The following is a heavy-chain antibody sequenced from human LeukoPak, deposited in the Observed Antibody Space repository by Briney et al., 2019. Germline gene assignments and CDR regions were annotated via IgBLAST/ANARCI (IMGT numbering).Heavy chain of an antibody. J-gene: IGHJ4*02. CDR3: ARDRFGELSYYFDY. CDR2: INPNSGGT. Sequence: ASVTVSFKASGYTFTDYYMHWVRQAPGQGREGMGWINPNSGGTNYAQKFRGRVTMTRDTSISTAYMELSRLRSDDTAVYYCARDRFGELSYYFDYWGQGTLVTVSS. D-gene: IGHD3-10*01. V-gene: IGHV1-2*02. CDR1: GYTFTDYY.